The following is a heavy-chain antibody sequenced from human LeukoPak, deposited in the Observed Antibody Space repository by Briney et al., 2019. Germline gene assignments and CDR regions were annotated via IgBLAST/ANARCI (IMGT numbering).Heavy chain of an antibody. V-gene: IGHV5-51*01. CDR2: IYPGDSDT. CDR3: ARLKSIAARYNWFDP. CDR1: GYGFTSYW. D-gene: IGHD6-6*01. J-gene: IGHJ5*02. Sequence: GESLKISCKGSGYGFTSYWIGWVRQMPGKRLEWIGIIYPGDSDTRYSPSFQGQVTISADKSISTAYLQWSSLKASGTAMYYCARLKSIAARYNWFDPWGQGTLVTVSS.